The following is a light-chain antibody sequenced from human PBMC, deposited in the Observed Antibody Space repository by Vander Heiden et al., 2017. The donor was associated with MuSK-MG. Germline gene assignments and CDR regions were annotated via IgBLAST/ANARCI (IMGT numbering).Light chain of an antibody. CDR3: QQDDNLLGT. CDR1: QDISNY. CDR2: DAS. Sequence: DIQMTQSPSSLSASVGDRVTITCQASQDISNYLNWYQQKPGKAPKLLIYDASNLETGVPSRFSGSGSRTDFTFTISSLQPEDFATYYCQQDDNLLGTFGQGTKVEIK. J-gene: IGKJ1*01. V-gene: IGKV1-33*01.